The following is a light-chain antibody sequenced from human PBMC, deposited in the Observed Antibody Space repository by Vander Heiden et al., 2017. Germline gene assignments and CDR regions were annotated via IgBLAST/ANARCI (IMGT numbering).Light chain of an antibody. CDR1: QSVNSGY. V-gene: IGKV3-20*01. CDR3: HQEGCSPWT. J-gene: IGKJ1*01. CDR2: AAS. Sequence: EIVSMPSPCTLSLSPGARPTLSHRARQSVNSGYIAWYQYNPGLAPRLPIYAASTRATGIPDRLSGSGSGTDFTLTISRLVPEDFAVYYSHQEGCSPWTFSQGTKMEIK.